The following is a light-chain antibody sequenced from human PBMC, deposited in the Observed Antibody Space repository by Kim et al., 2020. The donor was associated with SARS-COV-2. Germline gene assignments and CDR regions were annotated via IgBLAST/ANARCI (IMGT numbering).Light chain of an antibody. CDR2: DAS. Sequence: ASVGDRVTITCRASQGIRNDLGWYQRHPGRAPKRLIYDASTLQSGVPSRFSGSGFGTEFTLTISRLQPEDFATYFCLQYNIHPLTFGGGTKVDIK. CDR1: QGIRND. CDR3: LQYNIHPLT. J-gene: IGKJ4*01. V-gene: IGKV1-17*01.